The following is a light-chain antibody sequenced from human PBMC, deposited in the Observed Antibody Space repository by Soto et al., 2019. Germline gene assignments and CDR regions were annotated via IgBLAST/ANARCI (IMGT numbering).Light chain of an antibody. Sequence: QSVLTQPPSVSGAPGQRVTISCTGSSSNIGAHYDVHWYQQLPGTAPKLLIYGNSNRPSGVPDRFSGSKSGTSASLAITGLQAEDEADYYCASWDDRLGAVIFGGGTKLTVL. CDR1: SSNIGAHYD. CDR2: GNS. V-gene: IGLV1-40*01. J-gene: IGLJ2*01. CDR3: ASWDDRLGAVI.